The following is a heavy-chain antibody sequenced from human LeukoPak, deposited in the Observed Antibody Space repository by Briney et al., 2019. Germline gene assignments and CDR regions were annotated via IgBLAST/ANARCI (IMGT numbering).Heavy chain of an antibody. CDR2: IYHSGNT. V-gene: IGHV4-38-2*02. CDR1: GYSISSGYH. Sequence: SETLSLTCAVSGYSISSGYHWGLIRQPPGKVLEWFGTIYHSGNTFYNPSLKSRVTMSVDTSKNQFSLRLTSVTAADTAVYYCARDPIPADGHDNWGQGTLVTVSS. J-gene: IGHJ4*01. D-gene: IGHD2-21*01. CDR3: ARDPIPADGHDN.